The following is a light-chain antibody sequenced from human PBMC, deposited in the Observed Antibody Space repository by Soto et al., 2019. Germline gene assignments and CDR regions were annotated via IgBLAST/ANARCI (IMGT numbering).Light chain of an antibody. CDR1: SSDVGGYNY. CDR3: RSYTSSRAYV. Sequence: QSALTQPASVSGSPGQSITISCTGTSSDVGGYNYVSWYQQQSGKAPKLMIHEVSNRPSGVSNRFSGSKSGNTASLTISGLQDEDEADYYCRSYTSSRAYVLGIGTKLTVL. J-gene: IGLJ1*01. CDR2: EVS. V-gene: IGLV2-14*01.